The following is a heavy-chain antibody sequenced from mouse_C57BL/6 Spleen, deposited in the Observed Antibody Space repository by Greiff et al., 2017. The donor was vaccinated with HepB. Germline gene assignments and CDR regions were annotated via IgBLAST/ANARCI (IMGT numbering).Heavy chain of an antibody. Sequence: VQLQQSGPELVKPGASVKISCKASGYTFTDYYMNWVKQSHGKSLEWIGDINPNNGGTSYNQKFKGKATLTVDKSSSTAYMELRSLTSEDSAVYYCARDYAYWYFDVWGTGTTVTVSS. J-gene: IGHJ1*03. D-gene: IGHD2-4*01. CDR2: INPNNGGT. CDR3: ARDYAYWYFDV. V-gene: IGHV1-26*01. CDR1: GYTFTDYY.